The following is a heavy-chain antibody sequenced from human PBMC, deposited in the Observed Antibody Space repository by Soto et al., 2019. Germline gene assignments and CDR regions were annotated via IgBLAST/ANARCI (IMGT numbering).Heavy chain of an antibody. Sequence: QLQMVQSGAEVKQPVASVKISCKTSGYTFSSYSINWVRQAPGQGLEWMAWISTTSGNTHYAERVQGRVTVTLDKSARTAFMEMWGLTSDDTAVYFCARDNGYYDFWGQGTLVTVSS. CDR2: ISTTSGNT. J-gene: IGHJ4*02. CDR1: GYTFSSYS. V-gene: IGHV1-18*01. CDR3: ARDNGYYDF. D-gene: IGHD2-8*01.